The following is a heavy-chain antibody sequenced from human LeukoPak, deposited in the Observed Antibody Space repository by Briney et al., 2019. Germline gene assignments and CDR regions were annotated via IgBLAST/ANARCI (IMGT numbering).Heavy chain of an antibody. D-gene: IGHD3-22*01. Sequence: GESLKISCKGSGYSFTSYWIGWVRQMPGKGLEWMGIIYPGDSDTRYSPSFQGQVTISADKSISTAYLQWSSLKASDTAMYYCARGGIRYDSRNRFDYWGQGTLVTVSS. J-gene: IGHJ4*02. CDR1: GYSFTSYW. CDR2: IYPGDSDT. CDR3: ARGGIRYDSRNRFDY. V-gene: IGHV5-51*01.